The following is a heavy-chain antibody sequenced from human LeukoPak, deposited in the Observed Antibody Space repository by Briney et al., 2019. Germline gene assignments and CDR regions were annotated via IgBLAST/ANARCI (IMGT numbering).Heavy chain of an antibody. V-gene: IGHV3-53*01. J-gene: IGHJ4*02. CDR3: LPLRGGVGDTGFLDY. D-gene: IGHD1-26*01. CDR1: GFTVSSNY. Sequence: PGGSLRLSCAASGFTVSSNYMGWVRQSPGKGLEWLSTSHPSDTTYYAESVKGRLSVSRDHSKKTLYLQMKSLTAEDTAMYYCLPLRGGVGDTGFLDYWGQGIPVTVSS. CDR2: SHPSDTT.